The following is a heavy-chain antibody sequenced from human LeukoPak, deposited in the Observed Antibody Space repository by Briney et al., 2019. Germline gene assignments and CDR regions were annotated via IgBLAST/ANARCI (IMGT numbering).Heavy chain of an antibody. J-gene: IGHJ4*02. V-gene: IGHV4-34*01. Sequence: SETLSLTCAVYGGSFSGYYWNWIRQPPGKGLEWIGEITHSGSTNYNPSLKSRVTISVDTSKNQFSLKLISVTAVDTAVYYCARQGVGATDCWGQGTLVTVSS. CDR1: GGSFSGYY. CDR3: ARQGVGATDC. D-gene: IGHD1-26*01. CDR2: ITHSGST.